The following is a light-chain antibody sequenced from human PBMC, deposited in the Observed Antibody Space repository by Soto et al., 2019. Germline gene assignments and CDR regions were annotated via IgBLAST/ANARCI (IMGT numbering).Light chain of an antibody. CDR1: HSVSSN. V-gene: IGKV3-15*01. Sequence: EIVMTQSPGTLSVSPGERATLSCRASHSVSSNLSWYQQKPGPAHTLIIYGASTSATGIPARFSGSGSGTELTLTISSLQSEDFAVYYCQQYNNAATFGQGTKVDIK. CDR2: GAS. J-gene: IGKJ1*01. CDR3: QQYNNAAT.